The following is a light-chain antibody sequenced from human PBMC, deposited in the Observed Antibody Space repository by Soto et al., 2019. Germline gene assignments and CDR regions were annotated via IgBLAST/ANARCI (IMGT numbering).Light chain of an antibody. CDR1: ALPKQY. CDR2: EDI. V-gene: IGLV3-25*03. Sequence: SYELTQPPSVSVSPGQTARITCSGDALPKQYTFWYQQKPGQAPVLMIYEDILRPSGIPERFSGSSSGTTVTLTISGVQEEDEADYYCQSADSSGAYVVFGGGTKLTVL. CDR3: QSADSSGAYVV. J-gene: IGLJ2*01.